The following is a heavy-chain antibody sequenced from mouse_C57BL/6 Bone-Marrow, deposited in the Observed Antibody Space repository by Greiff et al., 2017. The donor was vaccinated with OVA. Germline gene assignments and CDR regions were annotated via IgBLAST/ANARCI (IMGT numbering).Heavy chain of an antibody. J-gene: IGHJ2*01. CDR1: GYTFTSST. CDR3: ARGGPFDY. Sequence: QVQLQQSGAELARPGASVKMSCKASGYTFTSSTMHWVKQRPGQGLEWIGYINPSSGYPKYNQKFKDKATLTADKSSSTAYMQLSSLTSEDSAVYYCARGGPFDYWGQGTTLTVSS. V-gene: IGHV1-4*01. CDR2: INPSSGYP.